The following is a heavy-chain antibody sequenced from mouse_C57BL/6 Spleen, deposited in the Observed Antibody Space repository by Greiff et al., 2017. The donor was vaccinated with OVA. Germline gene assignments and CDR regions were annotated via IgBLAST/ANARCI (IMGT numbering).Heavy chain of an antibody. J-gene: IGHJ2*01. CDR1: GYTFTSYG. CDR3: ARSPDGYYDFDY. CDR2: IYPRSGNT. D-gene: IGHD2-3*01. Sequence: VQLQQSGAELARPGASVKLSCKASGYTFTSYGISWVKQRTGQGLEWIGEIYPRSGNTYYNEKFKGKATLTADKSSSTAYMELRSLTSEDSAVYFCARSPDGYYDFDYWGQGTTLTVSS. V-gene: IGHV1-81*01.